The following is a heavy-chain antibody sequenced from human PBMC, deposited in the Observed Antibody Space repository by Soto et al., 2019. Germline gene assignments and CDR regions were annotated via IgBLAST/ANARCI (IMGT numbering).Heavy chain of an antibody. V-gene: IGHV3-33*01. CDR3: AREGFVLAPSTVNSDHYYSAMAV. J-gene: IGHJ6*02. Sequence: GGSLRLSCAASGFTFSSYGMHWVRQAPGKGLEWVAVIWYDGSNKYYADSVKGRFTISRDNSKNTLYLQMNSLRSEDTAVYYCAREGFVLAPSTVNSDHYYSAMAVWGQGTTVTVSS. D-gene: IGHD3-3*02. CDR2: IWYDGSNK. CDR1: GFTFSSYG.